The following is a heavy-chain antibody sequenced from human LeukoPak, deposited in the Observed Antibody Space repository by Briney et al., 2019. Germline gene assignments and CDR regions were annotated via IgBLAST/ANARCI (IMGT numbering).Heavy chain of an antibody. CDR3: ARLLGYCSSTSCLAYFDY. CDR2: IYPGDSDT. CDR1: GYSFTSYW. Sequence: GESLKISCKGSGYSFTSYWIGWVRQMPGKGLEWMGIIYPGDSDTRYSPSFQGQVTISADKSISTAYLQWSSLKASDTAMYYCARLLGYCSSTSCLAYFDYWGQGTLVTVSS. J-gene: IGHJ4*02. D-gene: IGHD2-2*01. V-gene: IGHV5-51*01.